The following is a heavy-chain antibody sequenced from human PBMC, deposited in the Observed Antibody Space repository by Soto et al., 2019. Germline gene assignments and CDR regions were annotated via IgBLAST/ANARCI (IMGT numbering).Heavy chain of an antibody. CDR2: VHYTGTT. D-gene: IGHD6-13*01. J-gene: IGHJ4*02. Sequence: QVQLQESGPGLLKPSEILSLTFNVSGSSLSSYFYHWGRQPPGKGLEWVGSVHYTGTTDHHPSHKSRVTISVDTSKTQFSLNLRSVTAADTAVYYCARDLAAVPRAFDYWGRGTLVTVSS. CDR3: ARDLAAVPRAFDY. CDR1: GSSLSSYF. V-gene: IGHV4-59*01.